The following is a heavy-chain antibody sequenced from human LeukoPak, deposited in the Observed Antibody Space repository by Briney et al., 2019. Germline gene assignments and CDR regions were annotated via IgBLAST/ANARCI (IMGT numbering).Heavy chain of an antibody. CDR2: INPSGST. CDR3: VRDPPSRQSDP. J-gene: IGHJ5*02. CDR1: GGSMNSYY. Sequence: PSETLSLTCNVSGGSMNSYYWTWIRQPAGKGLEWIGRINPSGSTNYNPSLKSRVTVSVDTSKNQFSLNLTSVTAADTAVYYCVRDPPSRQSDPWGQGTLVTVSS. V-gene: IGHV4-4*07.